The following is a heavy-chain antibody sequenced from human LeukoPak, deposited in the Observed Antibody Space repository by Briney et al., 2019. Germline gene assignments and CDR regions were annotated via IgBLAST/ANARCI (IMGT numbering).Heavy chain of an antibody. CDR2: IGTAGDT. CDR3: VRVAKERVGGVYYFDY. J-gene: IGHJ4*02. CDR1: GFTFRDYD. D-gene: IGHD1-1*01. Sequence: TGGSLRLSCAASGFTFRDYDMHWVCRGTQRSLWWVSAIGTAGDTYYTSSVKGRFTISRENAKNSLYLQMNSLRAGDTAVYYCVRVAKERVGGVYYFDYWGQGTPVTVSS. V-gene: IGHV3-13*01.